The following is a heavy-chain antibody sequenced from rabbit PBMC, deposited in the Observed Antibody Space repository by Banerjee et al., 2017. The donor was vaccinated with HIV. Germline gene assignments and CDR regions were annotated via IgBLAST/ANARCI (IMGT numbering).Heavy chain of an antibody. CDR3: ARGGWYGAWIDYVMDL. J-gene: IGHJ4*01. Sequence: LEESGGGLVQPEGSLALTCKASGFSFSSSLWTCWVRQAPGKGLEWIACIYGGSGGDTNYASWAKGRFTISKTSSTTVTLQMTSLTAADTATYFCARGGWYGAWIDYVMDLWGPGTLVTVS. CDR2: IYGGSGGDT. V-gene: IGHV1S45*01. CDR1: GFSFSSSLW. D-gene: IGHD2-1*01.